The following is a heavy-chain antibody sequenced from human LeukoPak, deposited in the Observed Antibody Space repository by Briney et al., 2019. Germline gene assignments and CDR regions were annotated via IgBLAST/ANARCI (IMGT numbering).Heavy chain of an antibody. CDR1: GYTFTGYY. Sequence: ASVKVSCKASGYTFTGYYMHWVRPAPGQGLEWMGWINPNSGGTNYAQKFQGRVTMTRDTSISTAYMELSRLRSDDTAVYYCAREGGDGYNYFDYWGQGTLVTVSS. CDR2: INPNSGGT. J-gene: IGHJ4*02. D-gene: IGHD5-24*01. V-gene: IGHV1-2*02. CDR3: AREGGDGYNYFDY.